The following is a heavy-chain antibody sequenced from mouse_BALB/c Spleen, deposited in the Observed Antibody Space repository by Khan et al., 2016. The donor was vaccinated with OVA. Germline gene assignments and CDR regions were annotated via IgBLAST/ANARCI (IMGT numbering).Heavy chain of an antibody. D-gene: IGHD2-14*01. V-gene: IGHV2-6-4*01. Sequence: QVQLKESGPGLVAPSQTLSNTCTVSGFSLSRYNIHWVRQPPGGGLEWLGMIWGGGHTDYNSTLKFRLSISKDNSKSQVFLKMNSLQTDDTAMYYCARAYYRYDGYYAMDYWGQGTSVTVSS. J-gene: IGHJ4*01. CDR3: ARAYYRYDGYYAMDY. CDR2: IWGGGHT. CDR1: GFSLSRYN.